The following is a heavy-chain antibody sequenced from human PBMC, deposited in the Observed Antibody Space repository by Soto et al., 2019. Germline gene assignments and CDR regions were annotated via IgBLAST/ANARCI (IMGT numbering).Heavy chain of an antibody. V-gene: IGHV1-3*01. D-gene: IGHD1-26*01. CDR2: INAGNGNT. CDR1: GYTFTNYS. Sequence: ASVKVSCKASGYTFTNYSVYWVRQAPGQRLEWMGWINAGNGNTKHSQKFQGRVTFTRDTSASTTYMEVSSLGSEDTAVYYCARSSGSYPHGYFDYWGQGTLVTVSS. J-gene: IGHJ4*02. CDR3: ARSSGSYPHGYFDY.